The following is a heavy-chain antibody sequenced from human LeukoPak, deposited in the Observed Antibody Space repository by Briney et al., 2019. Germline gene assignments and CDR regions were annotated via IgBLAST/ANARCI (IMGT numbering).Heavy chain of an antibody. J-gene: IGHJ4*02. CDR1: GGAFSSYA. CDR2: IIPIFGTA. D-gene: IGHD3-3*01. V-gene: IGHV1-69*05. Sequence: SVKVSCKASGGAFSSYAIGWVRQAPGQGLEWMGGIIPIFGTANYAQKFQGRVTITTDESTSTAYMELSSLRSEDTAVYYCAIWSGYSGSFDYWGQGTLVTVSS. CDR3: AIWSGYSGSFDY.